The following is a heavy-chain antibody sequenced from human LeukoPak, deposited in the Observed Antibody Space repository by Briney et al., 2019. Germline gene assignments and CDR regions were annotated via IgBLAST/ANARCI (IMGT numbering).Heavy chain of an antibody. CDR2: IIPILGIA. J-gene: IGHJ4*02. Sequence: ASVKVSCKASGGTFSSYTISWVRQAPGQGLEWMGRIIPILGIANYAQKFQGRVTITADKSTSTAYMELSSLRSGDTAVYYCARSQSITMVRGANYWGQGTLVTVSS. V-gene: IGHV1-69*02. CDR3: ARSQSITMVRGANY. CDR1: GGTFSSYT. D-gene: IGHD3-10*01.